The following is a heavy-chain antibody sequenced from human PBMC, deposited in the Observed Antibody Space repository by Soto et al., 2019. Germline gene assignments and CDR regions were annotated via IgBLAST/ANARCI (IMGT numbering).Heavy chain of an antibody. CDR1: GFALSSHS. CDR3: ARDWSYAFDY. Sequence: GGSLRLSCAASGFALSSHSVNWVRQAPGKGLEWVAKIRSSTGTIYYADSVKGRFTISTDNAKNSLYLQMNSLRDEDTAVYYCARDWSYAFDYWGQGTLVTVSS. V-gene: IGHV3-48*02. D-gene: IGHD2-8*01. CDR2: IRSSTGTI. J-gene: IGHJ4*02.